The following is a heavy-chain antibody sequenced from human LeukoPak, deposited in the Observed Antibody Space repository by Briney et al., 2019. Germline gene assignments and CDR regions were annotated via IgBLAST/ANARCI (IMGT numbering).Heavy chain of an antibody. CDR3: AKDKMWLARGYYYYGMDV. CDR2: VSWDGNIT. Sequence: PGGSLRLSCAASGFTFDDYTMHWVRQAPGKGLEWVSLVSWDGNITYNAESVKGRFTISRDNSRNSLYLQMNGLRSEDTALYYCAKDKMWLARGYYYYGMDVWGQGTTVTVSS. J-gene: IGHJ6*02. D-gene: IGHD6-19*01. V-gene: IGHV3-43*01. CDR1: GFTFDDYT.